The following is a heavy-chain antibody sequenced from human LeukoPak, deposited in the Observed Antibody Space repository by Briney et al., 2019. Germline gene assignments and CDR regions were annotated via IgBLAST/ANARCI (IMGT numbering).Heavy chain of an antibody. CDR2: IIPIFGTA. V-gene: IGHV1-69*01. CDR3: ASYSLGGDAAFDI. J-gene: IGHJ3*02. D-gene: IGHD2-21*01. Sequence: GASVKVSCKASGGTFSSYAISWVRQAPGQGLEWMGGIIPIFGTANYAQKFQGRVTITADESTSTAYMELSSLRSEDTAVYYCASYSLGGDAAFDIWGQGTMVTVPS. CDR1: GGTFSSYA.